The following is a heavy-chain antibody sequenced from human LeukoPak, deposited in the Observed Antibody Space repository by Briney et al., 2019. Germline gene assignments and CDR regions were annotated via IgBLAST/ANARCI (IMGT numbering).Heavy chain of an antibody. V-gene: IGHV1-3*01. D-gene: IGHD3-22*01. CDR1: GYTFTSYA. CDR2: INAGNGNT. Sequence: ASVKVSYKASGYTFTSYAMHWVRQAPGQRLEWMGWINAGNGNTKYSQKFQGRVTITRDTSASTAYMELSSLRSEDTAVYYCARDLWRYYDSSGYYLFDYWGQGTLVTVSS. J-gene: IGHJ4*02. CDR3: ARDLWRYYDSSGYYLFDY.